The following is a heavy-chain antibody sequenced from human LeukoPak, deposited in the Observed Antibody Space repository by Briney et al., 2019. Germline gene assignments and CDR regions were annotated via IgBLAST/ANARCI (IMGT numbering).Heavy chain of an antibody. J-gene: IGHJ4*02. Sequence: GRSLRLSCAASGFTFSSYEMNWVRQAPGKGLEWISYISSSGSTKYYADSVQGRFSISRDNAQNSLFLQMNSLRAEDTAVYYCARDKGVSYCGGDCYSPAPLFDYWGQGTLVTVSS. CDR3: ARDKGVSYCGGDCYSPAPLFDY. V-gene: IGHV3-48*03. CDR1: GFTFSSYE. CDR2: ISSSGSTK. D-gene: IGHD2-21*02.